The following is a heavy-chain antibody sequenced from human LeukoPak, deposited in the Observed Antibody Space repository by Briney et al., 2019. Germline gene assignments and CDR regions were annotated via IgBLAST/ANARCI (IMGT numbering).Heavy chain of an antibody. CDR3: ARDSSEFRSLIPH. D-gene: IGHD2-21*01. J-gene: IGHJ1*01. CDR2: IIPIFGTA. Sequence: SVKVSCKASGGTFSNYAISWVRQAPGRGLEWMGGIIPIFGTANYAQKFQGRVTITADESTSTAYMELSSLRSEDTAVYYCARDSSEFRSLIPHWGQGTLVTVSS. CDR1: GGTFSNYA. V-gene: IGHV1-69*13.